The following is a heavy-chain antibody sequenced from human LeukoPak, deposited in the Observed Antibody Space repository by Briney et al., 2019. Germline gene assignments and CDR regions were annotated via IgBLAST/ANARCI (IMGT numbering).Heavy chain of an antibody. Sequence: PGRSLRLSCAASGFTFSSYAMHWVRQAPGKGLEWVAVISYDGSNKYYADSVKGRFTISRDNSKNTLYLQMNGLRAEVTAVYYCARDPDTAMVYYYYGMDVWGKGTTVTVSS. D-gene: IGHD5-18*01. J-gene: IGHJ6*04. CDR2: ISYDGSNK. CDR1: GFTFSSYA. CDR3: ARDPDTAMVYYYYGMDV. V-gene: IGHV3-30*04.